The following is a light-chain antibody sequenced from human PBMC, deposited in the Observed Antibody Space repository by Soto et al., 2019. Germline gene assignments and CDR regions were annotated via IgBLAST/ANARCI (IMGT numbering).Light chain of an antibody. CDR1: QSINSY. Sequence: DIQMTQSPSSLPASVGDRISITCRTSQSINSYLNWYQQKPGKAPKLLIYGASSLQSGVPLRFSGGGSGTDFTLTISSLQPEDFATYYCKESYSTLWGTCGQGTKVEIK. V-gene: IGKV1-39*01. CDR2: GAS. CDR3: KESYSTLWGT. J-gene: IGKJ1*01.